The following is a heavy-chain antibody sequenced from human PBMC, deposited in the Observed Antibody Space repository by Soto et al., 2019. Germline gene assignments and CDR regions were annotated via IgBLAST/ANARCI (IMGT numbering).Heavy chain of an antibody. Sequence: SLRLSCAASGFTFSSYGMHWVRQALGKGLEWVAVIWYDGSNKYYADSVKGRFTISRDNSKNTLYLQMNNLRAEDTATYYCVKDKKYDILSAWDALDIWGHGTLVTVSS. CDR2: IWYDGSNK. CDR1: GFTFSSYG. V-gene: IGHV3-33*06. J-gene: IGHJ3*02. CDR3: VKDKKYDILSAWDALDI. D-gene: IGHD3-9*01.